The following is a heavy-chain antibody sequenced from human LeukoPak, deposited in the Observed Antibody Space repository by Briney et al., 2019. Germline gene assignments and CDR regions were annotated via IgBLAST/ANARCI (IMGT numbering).Heavy chain of an antibody. Sequence: ASVKVSCKASGGTFSSYANSWVRQAPGQGLEWMGRIIPIFGIANYAQKFQGRVTITADKSTSTAYMELSSLRSEDTAVYYCARDPFDYWGQGTLVTVSS. CDR1: GGTFSSYA. CDR3: ARDPFDY. CDR2: IIPIFGIA. J-gene: IGHJ4*02. V-gene: IGHV1-69*04.